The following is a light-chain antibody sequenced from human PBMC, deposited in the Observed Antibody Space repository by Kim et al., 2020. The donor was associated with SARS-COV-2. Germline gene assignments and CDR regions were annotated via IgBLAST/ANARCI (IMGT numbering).Light chain of an antibody. CDR1: QSVSSSY. CDR3: QQYGSSPFT. CDR2: GAS. Sequence: PGESATLSCRASQSVSSSYLAWYQQKPGQAPRLLIYGASSRATGIPDRFSGSGSGTDFTLTISRLEPEDFAVYYCQQYGSSPFTFGPGTKVDIK. V-gene: IGKV3-20*01. J-gene: IGKJ3*01.